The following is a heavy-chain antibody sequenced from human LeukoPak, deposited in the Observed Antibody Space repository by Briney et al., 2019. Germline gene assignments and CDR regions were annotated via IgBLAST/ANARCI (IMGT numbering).Heavy chain of an antibody. D-gene: IGHD6-19*01. CDR1: GGSFSGYY. Sequence: SETLSLTCAVYGGSFSGYYWSWIRQPPGKGLEWIGEINHSGSTNYNPSLKSRVTISVDTSKNQFSLKLSSVTAADTAVYYCARCRTGIAVRDYFDYWGQGTLVTVSS. CDR3: ARCRTGIAVRDYFDY. V-gene: IGHV4-34*01. J-gene: IGHJ4*02. CDR2: INHSGST.